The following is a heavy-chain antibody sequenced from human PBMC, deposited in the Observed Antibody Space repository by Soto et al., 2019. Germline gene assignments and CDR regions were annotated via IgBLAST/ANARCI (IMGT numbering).Heavy chain of an antibody. V-gene: IGHV3-30*18. D-gene: IGHD1-26*01. CDR3: AKDRGGLVVGATGMDY. CDR1: GFTFSSYG. Sequence: QVQLVESGGGVVQPGRSLRLSCAASGFTFSSYGMHWVRQAPGKGLEWVAVISYDGSNKYYADSVKGRFTISRDNSKNTLYLQMNSLRAEDTAVYYCAKDRGGLVVGATGMDYWGQGTLVTVSS. CDR2: ISYDGSNK. J-gene: IGHJ4*02.